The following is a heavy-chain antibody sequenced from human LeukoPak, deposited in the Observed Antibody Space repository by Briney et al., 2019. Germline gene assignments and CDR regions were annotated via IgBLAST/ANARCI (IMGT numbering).Heavy chain of an antibody. CDR3: AKNLYCGGGSCYPSALGMDV. V-gene: IGHV3-23*01. J-gene: IGHJ6*02. Sequence: GGSLRLSCAASGFTFSSYAMSWVRQAPGKGLEWVSSISGSGNRTYYADSVKGRFTISRDNSKSTLFLQMNSLRAEDTAVYYCAKNLYCGGGSCYPSALGMDVWGQGTTVTVSS. CDR2: ISGSGNRT. CDR1: GFTFSSYA. D-gene: IGHD2-15*01.